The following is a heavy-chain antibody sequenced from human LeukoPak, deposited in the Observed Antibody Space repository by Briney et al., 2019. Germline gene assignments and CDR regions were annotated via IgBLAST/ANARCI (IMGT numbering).Heavy chain of an antibody. V-gene: IGHV1-18*01. CDR2: ISAYNGNT. D-gene: IGHD3-10*01. J-gene: IGHJ6*03. Sequence: RASVKVSCKASGHTFTNYGITWVRQAPGQGLEWMGWISAYNGNTNYAQKFQGRVTMTEDTSTDTAYMELSSLRSEDTAVYYCATGATDLQSPEGDYYGSGSYRYYYYMDVWGKGTTVTISS. CDR1: GHTFTNYG. CDR3: ATGATDLQSPEGDYYGSGSYRYYYYMDV.